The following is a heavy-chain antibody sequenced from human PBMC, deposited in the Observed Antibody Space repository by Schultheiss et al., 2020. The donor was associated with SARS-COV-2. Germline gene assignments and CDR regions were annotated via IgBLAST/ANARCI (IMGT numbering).Heavy chain of an antibody. D-gene: IGHD3-22*01. V-gene: IGHV3-23*01. CDR1: GFTFSSYA. J-gene: IGHJ4*02. Sequence: GGSLRLSCAASGFTFSSYAMSWVRQAPGKGLEWVSAISGSGGSTYYADSVKGRFTISRDNSKNTLYLQMNSLRAEDTAVYYCAKDHRRYDSSGYPDSYYFDYWGQGTLVTVSS. CDR3: AKDHRRYDSSGYPDSYYFDY. CDR2: ISGSGGST.